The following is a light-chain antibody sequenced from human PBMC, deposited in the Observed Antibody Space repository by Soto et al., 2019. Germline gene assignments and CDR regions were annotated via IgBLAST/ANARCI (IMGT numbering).Light chain of an antibody. CDR1: QSVSSSY. CDR2: GAS. CDR3: QQYGSSPWT. Sequence: EIVLTQSPGSLPLSPGERATLSCRASQSVSSSYLAWYQQKPGQAPRLLIYGASSRATGIPDRFSGSGSGTDFTLTISSLEPEDFAVEYWQQYGSSPWTFGQGTKVEIK. V-gene: IGKV3-20*01. J-gene: IGKJ1*01.